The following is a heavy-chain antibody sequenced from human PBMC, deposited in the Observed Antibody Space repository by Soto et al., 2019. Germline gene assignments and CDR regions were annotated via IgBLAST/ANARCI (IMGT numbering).Heavy chain of an antibody. CDR1: GFTFDEYA. V-gene: IGHV3-23*01. J-gene: IGHJ4*02. CDR3: ARDGYCSGWHIDY. D-gene: IGHD2-15*01. Sequence: GGSLRLSCAASGFTFDEYALTWVRQAPGKGLEWVSAISGSGGSTYYADSVKGRFTISRDNSKNTLYLQMNSLRAEDTAVYYCARDGYCSGWHIDYWGQGTLVTVSS. CDR2: ISGSGGST.